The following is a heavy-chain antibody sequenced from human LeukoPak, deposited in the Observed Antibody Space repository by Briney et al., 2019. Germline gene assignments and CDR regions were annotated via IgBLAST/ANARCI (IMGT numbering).Heavy chain of an antibody. J-gene: IGHJ3*02. CDR3: ARASSKQLAGYLPDGFDI. V-gene: IGHV3-21*01. D-gene: IGHD3-9*01. CDR1: GFTFSSYS. CDR2: ISSSGTYV. Sequence: GGSLRLSCAASGFTFSSYSMNWVRQAPGKGLEWVSSISSSGTYVYYADSVKGRFTISRDSAKNSLSLQMNSLRADDAAVYYCARASSKQLAGYLPDGFDIWGQGTMVTVSS.